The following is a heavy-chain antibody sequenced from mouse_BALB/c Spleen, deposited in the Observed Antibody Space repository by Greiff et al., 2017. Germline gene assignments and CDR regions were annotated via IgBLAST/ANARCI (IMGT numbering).Heavy chain of an antibody. V-gene: IGHV1-4*01. J-gene: IGHJ2*01. CDR2: INPSSGYT. D-gene: IGHD1-1*01. CDR1: GYTFTSYT. Sequence: VHLVESGAELARPGASVKMSCKASGYTFTSYTMHWVKQRPGQGLEWIGYINPSSGYTNYNQKFKDKATLTADKSSSTAYMQLSSLTSEDSAVYYCARISLITTVVALDYWGQGTTLTVSS. CDR3: ARISLITTVVALDY.